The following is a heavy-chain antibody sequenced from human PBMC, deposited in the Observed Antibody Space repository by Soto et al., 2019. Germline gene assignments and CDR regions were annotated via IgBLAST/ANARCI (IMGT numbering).Heavy chain of an antibody. J-gene: IGHJ6*02. CDR2: VYYGGNT. CDR3: AGGDYYHSSGYYFYYYTMDV. CDR1: GDYINSDNYY. D-gene: IGHD3-22*01. V-gene: IGHV4-39*01. Sequence: SETLSLTCSVSGDYINSDNYYWGWIRQPPGKGLEWIGSVYYGGNTYYNPSLKTRVTISVETSKSQFSLKLSSVTAADTAVYYCAGGDYYHSSGYYFYYYTMDVWGQGTTVTVSS.